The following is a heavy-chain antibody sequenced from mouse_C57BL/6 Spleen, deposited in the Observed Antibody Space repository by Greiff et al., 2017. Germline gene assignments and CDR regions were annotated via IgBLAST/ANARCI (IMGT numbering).Heavy chain of an antibody. D-gene: IGHD1-1*01. V-gene: IGHV1-82*01. CDR1: GYAFSSSW. CDR2: IYPGDGDT. J-gene: IGHJ1*03. CDR3: ARSDYCGSYWYFDV. Sequence: VKLQESGPELVKPGASVKISCKASGYAFSSSWMNWVKQRPGKGLEWIGRIYPGDGDTNYNGKFKGKATLTADKSSSTAYMQLSSLTSDDSAVXVCARSDYCGSYWYFDVWGKGTTVTVSS.